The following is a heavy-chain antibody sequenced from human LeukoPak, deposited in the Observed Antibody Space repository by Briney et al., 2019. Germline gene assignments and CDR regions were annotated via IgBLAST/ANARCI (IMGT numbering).Heavy chain of an antibody. J-gene: IGHJ4*02. CDR3: ARGHASDY. V-gene: IGHV4-59*01. CDR1: GGSINDFY. CDR2: IYYSGST. Sequence: SETLSLTCTVSGGSINDFYWSWIRQSPGKGLEWIGYIYYSGSTNYNPSLQSRVTISVDMSKNQVSLKLRSVSAADTAVYYCARGHASDYWGQGTQVTVSS.